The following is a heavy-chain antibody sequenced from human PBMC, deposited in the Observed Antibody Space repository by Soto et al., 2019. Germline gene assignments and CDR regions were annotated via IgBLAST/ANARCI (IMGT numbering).Heavy chain of an antibody. CDR2: IRSKAYGGTT. D-gene: IGHD1-1*01. Sequence: PGGSLRLSCTASGFTFGDYAMSWFRQAPGKGLEWVGFIRSKAYGGTTEYAASVKGRFTISRDDSKSIAYLQMNSLKTEDTAVYYCTRVAVERWLQLNFDYWGQGTLVTVSS. CDR3: TRVAVERWLQLNFDY. CDR1: GFTFGDYA. V-gene: IGHV3-49*03. J-gene: IGHJ4*02.